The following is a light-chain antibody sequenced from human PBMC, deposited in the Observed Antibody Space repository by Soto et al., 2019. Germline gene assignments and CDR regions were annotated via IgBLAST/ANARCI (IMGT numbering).Light chain of an antibody. CDR1: QSLLYGNGYNY. CDR2: LGS. Sequence: DIVMTQSPLSLPVTPGEPASISCRSSQSLLYGNGYNYLEWYVQKPGQSPHLLIYLGSNRASGVPDRFSGSGSGTDFTLKISRVAAEDVGVDDCMQALQTWTFGQGTKVDIK. CDR3: MQALQTWT. V-gene: IGKV2-28*01. J-gene: IGKJ1*01.